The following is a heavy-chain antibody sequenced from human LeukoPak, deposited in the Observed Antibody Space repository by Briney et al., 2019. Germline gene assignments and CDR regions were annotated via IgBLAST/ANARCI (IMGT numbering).Heavy chain of an antibody. CDR1: GYSFTSYW. D-gene: IGHD2-15*01. V-gene: IGHV5-51*01. CDR2: IFPGDSDT. Sequence: GESLKISCKGSGYSFTSYWIGWVRQMPGKGLEWMGIIFPGDSDTRYSPSFQGQVTISVDKSISTAYLQWSSLKASDSALYYYARHGPAGCIGGRCFTSFHYYGMDVWGQGTTVTVSS. CDR3: ARHGPAGCIGGRCFTSFHYYGMDV. J-gene: IGHJ6*02.